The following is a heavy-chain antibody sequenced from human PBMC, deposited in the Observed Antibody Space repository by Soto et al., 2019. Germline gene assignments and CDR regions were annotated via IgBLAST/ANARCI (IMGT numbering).Heavy chain of an antibody. CDR3: ARLVTVLRGVISYYNGMDV. D-gene: IGHD3-10*01. V-gene: IGHV4-39*01. CDR1: GGSISSSSYY. Sequence: SETLSLTCTVSGGSISSSSYYWGWIRQPPGKGLEWIGSIYYSGSSYYNPPLKSRVTISVDTPKNQFSLNPSSATATDTAVYYCARLVTVLRGVISYYNGMDVWGQGTTVTVSS. J-gene: IGHJ6*02. CDR2: IYYSGSS.